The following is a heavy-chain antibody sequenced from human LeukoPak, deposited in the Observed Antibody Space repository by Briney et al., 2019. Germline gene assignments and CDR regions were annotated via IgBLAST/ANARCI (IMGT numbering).Heavy chain of an antibody. Sequence: GGSLRLSCAASGFTFDDYAMHRVRQAPGKGLEWVSGISWNSGSIGYADSVKGRFTISRDNAKNSLYLQMNSLRAEDTALYYCAKAGEEVVPAASFDYWGQGTLVTVSS. D-gene: IGHD2-2*01. CDR1: GFTFDDYA. V-gene: IGHV3-9*01. J-gene: IGHJ4*02. CDR2: ISWNSGSI. CDR3: AKAGEEVVPAASFDY.